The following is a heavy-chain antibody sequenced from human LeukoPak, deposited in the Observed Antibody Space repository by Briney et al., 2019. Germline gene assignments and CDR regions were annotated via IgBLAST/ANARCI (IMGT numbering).Heavy chain of an antibody. CDR3: AKSGEYSSSWYSSWFDP. Sequence: QTGGSLRLSCAASGFTFSNYAMHWVRQAPGEGLEWVAFIRYDGSNKYYADSVKGRFTISRDNSKNTLYLQMNSLRAEDTAVYYCAKSGEYSSSWYSSWFDPWGQGTLVTVSS. CDR1: GFTFSNYA. CDR2: IRYDGSNK. V-gene: IGHV3-30*02. D-gene: IGHD6-13*01. J-gene: IGHJ5*02.